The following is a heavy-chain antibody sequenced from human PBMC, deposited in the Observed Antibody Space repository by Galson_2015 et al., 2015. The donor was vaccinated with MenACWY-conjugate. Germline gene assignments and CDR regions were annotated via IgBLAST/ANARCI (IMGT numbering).Heavy chain of an antibody. CDR3: SRRQPWDIGAGFDI. CDR2: IHYTGGT. V-gene: IGHV4-39*01. CDR1: GGSISSSDFY. J-gene: IGHJ3*02. Sequence: LSLTCTVSGGSISSSDFYCVWLRQSPGKGLEWIGNIHYTGGTYFHPSFKTRVITSVDTSQNPFSLKLTSVTAADTAVYYCSRRQPWDIGAGFDIWGQGTMVTVSS. D-gene: IGHD2-15*01.